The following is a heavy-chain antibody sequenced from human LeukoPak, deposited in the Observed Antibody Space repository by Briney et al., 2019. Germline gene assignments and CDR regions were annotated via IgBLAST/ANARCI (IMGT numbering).Heavy chain of an antibody. CDR3: ARARGEVAIDY. V-gene: IGHV4-38-2*02. J-gene: IGHJ4*02. Sequence: SETLSLTCTVSGYSISSGYYWGWIRQPPGKGLEWIGSIYHSGSTYYNPSLKSRVTISVDTSKNQFSLKVSSVTAADTAVYYCARARGEVAIDYWGQGTRVTVSP. D-gene: IGHD5-12*01. CDR2: IYHSGST. CDR1: GYSISSGYY.